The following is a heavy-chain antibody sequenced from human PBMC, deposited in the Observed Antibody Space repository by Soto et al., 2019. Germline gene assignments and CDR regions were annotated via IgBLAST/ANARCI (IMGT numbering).Heavy chain of an antibody. V-gene: IGHV3-53*04. CDR2: IYSGGST. J-gene: IGHJ5*02. Sequence: EVQLVESGGGLVKPGGSLRLSCAASGFTFSSNYMSWGRQAPGKGLEWVSVIYSGGSTYYADSFKGRFTISRHNYKNTLYLKMTSMRAEDTGVYYCAITSLRSGAGWFDRWGQGTLGTVSS. D-gene: IGHD6-13*01. CDR3: AITSLRSGAGWFDR. CDR1: GFTFSSNY.